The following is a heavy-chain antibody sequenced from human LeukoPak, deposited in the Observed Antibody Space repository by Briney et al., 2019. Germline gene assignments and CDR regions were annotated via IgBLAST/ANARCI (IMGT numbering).Heavy chain of an antibody. Sequence: GGSLRLSCAASGFTFSTYAMSWVRQAPGKGLEWVSGISGSGGSTYYADSVKGQFTISRDNSKNTLYLQMNSLRAEDAAVYYCAKVPFSVYYDSSGYYYYFDYWGQGTLVTVSS. CDR2: ISGSGGST. CDR1: GFTFSTYA. J-gene: IGHJ4*02. CDR3: AKVPFSVYYDSSGYYYYFDY. D-gene: IGHD3-22*01. V-gene: IGHV3-23*01.